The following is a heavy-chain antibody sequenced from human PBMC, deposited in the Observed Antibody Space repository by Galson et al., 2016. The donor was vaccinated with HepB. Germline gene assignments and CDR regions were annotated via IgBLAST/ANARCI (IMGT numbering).Heavy chain of an antibody. V-gene: IGHV3-23*01. Sequence: SLRLSCAASAFTRHAMSWVRQAPGKGLEWVSEISGSGVTTYYADSVKGRFTISRDNSKNTVFLQMSSLRVEDTAVYHCVAAPGGGRYFHHWGQGTLVTVPS. CDR3: VAAPGGGRYFHH. D-gene: IGHD6-13*01. J-gene: IGHJ1*01. CDR1: AFTRHA. CDR2: ISGSGVTT.